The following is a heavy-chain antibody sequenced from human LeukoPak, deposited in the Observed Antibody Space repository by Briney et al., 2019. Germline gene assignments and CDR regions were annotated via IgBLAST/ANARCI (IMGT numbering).Heavy chain of an antibody. D-gene: IGHD3-10*01. J-gene: IGHJ6*03. CDR2: ISGSGGST. V-gene: IGHV3-23*01. CDR1: GFTFSSYG. CDR3: ANTPPGIWFGELLLGYYYYMDV. Sequence: TGGSLRLSCAASGFTFSSYGMSWVRQAPGKGLEWVSAISGSGGSTYYADSVKGRFTISRDNSKNTLYLQMNSLRAEDTAVYYCANTPPGIWFGELLLGYYYYMDVWGKGTTVTISS.